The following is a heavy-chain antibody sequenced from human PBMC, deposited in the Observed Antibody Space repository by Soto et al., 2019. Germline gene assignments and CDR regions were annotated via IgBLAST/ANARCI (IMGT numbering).Heavy chain of an antibody. CDR1: GFTFSNYA. D-gene: IGHD3-16*01. J-gene: IGHJ3*02. Sequence: QVQLVESGGGVVQPGTSLTLSCAASGFTFSNYAMHWVRQAPGKGLEWVAAMSFDGTRYYADSVKGRSTISRDSARNTVFLQTSGLRVDDTALYYCTRGRPLPSMNTGDEPLDIWGHGTMVTGSS. V-gene: IGHV3-30*03. CDR3: TRGRPLPSMNTGDEPLDI. CDR2: MSFDGTR.